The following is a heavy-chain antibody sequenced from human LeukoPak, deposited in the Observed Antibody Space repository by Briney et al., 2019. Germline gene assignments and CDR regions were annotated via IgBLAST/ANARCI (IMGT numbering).Heavy chain of an antibody. CDR1: GYTFTSYG. V-gene: IGHV1-18*01. CDR3: ARGPQTTVTTPYYYYGMDV. Sequence: ASVKVSCKASGYTFTSYGISWVRQAPGQWLEWMGWISAYNGNTNYAQKLQGRVTMTTDTSTSTAYMELRSLRSDDTAVYYCARGPQTTVTTPYYYYGMDVWGQGTTVTVSS. D-gene: IGHD4-11*01. CDR2: ISAYNGNT. J-gene: IGHJ6*02.